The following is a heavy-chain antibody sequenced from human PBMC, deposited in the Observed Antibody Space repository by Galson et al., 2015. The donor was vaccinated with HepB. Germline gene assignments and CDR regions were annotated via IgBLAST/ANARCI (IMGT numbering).Heavy chain of an antibody. Sequence: SLRLSCAASGFTFSNYGMHWVRQAPGVGLEWVAVIWSDGGKKYYADSVKGRFTISRDNSENTLYLQMNSLGAEDTAVYYCARGRYCSGGRCSHLDYWGQGTRVTVSS. CDR2: IWSDGGKK. CDR3: ARGRYCSGGRCSHLDY. D-gene: IGHD2-15*01. V-gene: IGHV3-33*01. CDR1: GFTFSNYG. J-gene: IGHJ4*02.